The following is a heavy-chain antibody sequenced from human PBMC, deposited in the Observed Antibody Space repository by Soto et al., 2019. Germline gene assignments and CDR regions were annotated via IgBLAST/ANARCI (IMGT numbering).Heavy chain of an antibody. V-gene: IGHV3-48*04. D-gene: IGHD3-16*02. CDR2: ISSSGSTI. Sequence: EVQLVESGGGLVQPGGSLRLSCAASGFTFSSYSMNWVRQAPGKGLEWVSYISSSGSTIYYADSVKGRFTISRDNAKNSLYLQMNSLRAEDTAVYYCARDHSRDYVWGSYRPYYYYYGMDVWGQGTTVTVSS. J-gene: IGHJ6*02. CDR1: GFTFSSYS. CDR3: ARDHSRDYVWGSYRPYYYYYGMDV.